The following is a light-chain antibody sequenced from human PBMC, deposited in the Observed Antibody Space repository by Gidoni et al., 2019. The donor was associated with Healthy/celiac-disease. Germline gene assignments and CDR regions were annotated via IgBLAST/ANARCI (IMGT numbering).Light chain of an antibody. V-gene: IGKV1-5*03. CDR1: QSIRSW. CDR2: KAS. Sequence: DIQMTQSPSTLSASVGDRVTITCRASQSIRSWLAWYQQKPGNAPKLLIYKASSLESGVPSRFSGSGSGTEFTLTISSLQPDDVATYYCQQYNSYPLTFGQGTKVEIK. CDR3: QQYNSYPLT. J-gene: IGKJ1*01.